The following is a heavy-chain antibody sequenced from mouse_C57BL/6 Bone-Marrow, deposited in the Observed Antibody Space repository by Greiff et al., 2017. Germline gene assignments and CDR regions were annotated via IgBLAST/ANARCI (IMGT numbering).Heavy chain of an antibody. V-gene: IGHV1-4*01. Sequence: VQLVESGAELARPGASVKMSCKASGYTFTSYTMHWVKQRPGQGLEWIGYINPSSGYTKYNQKFKDKATLTADKSSSTAYMQLSSLTSEYSAVYYCARFSDAYWGQGTLVTVSA. CDR3: ARFSDAY. J-gene: IGHJ3*01. CDR1: GYTFTSYT. CDR2: INPSSGYT.